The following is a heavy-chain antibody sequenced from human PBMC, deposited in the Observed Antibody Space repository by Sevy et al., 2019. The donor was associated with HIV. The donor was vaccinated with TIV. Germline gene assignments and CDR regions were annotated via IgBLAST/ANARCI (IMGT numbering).Heavy chain of an antibody. D-gene: IGHD1-7*01. V-gene: IGHV1-18*04. CDR1: GYTFTSYG. CDR3: AREDWNYGGDYYYGMDV. Sequence: ASVKVSCKASGYTFTSYGISWVRQAPGQGLEWMGWISAYNGNTNYAQKLQGRVTMTTDTSTSTAYMELRSLRSDDTAVYYCAREDWNYGGDYYYGMDVWGQGTTVTVSS. J-gene: IGHJ6*02. CDR2: ISAYNGNT.